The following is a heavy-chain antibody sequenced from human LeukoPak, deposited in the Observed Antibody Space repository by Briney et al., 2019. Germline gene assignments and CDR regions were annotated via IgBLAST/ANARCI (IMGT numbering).Heavy chain of an antibody. J-gene: IGHJ6*02. V-gene: IGHV1-8*01. D-gene: IGHD3-22*01. CDR1: GYTFTSYD. CDR3: ARVNYDSSGYYYDGLDV. CDR2: MNPNSGNT. Sequence: ASVKVPCKASGYTFTSYDINWVRQATGQGLEWMGWMNPNSGNTGYAQEIQGRVTMARNTSISTAYMELSSLRSEDTAIYYCARVNYDSSGYYYDGLDVWGQGTTVTVSS.